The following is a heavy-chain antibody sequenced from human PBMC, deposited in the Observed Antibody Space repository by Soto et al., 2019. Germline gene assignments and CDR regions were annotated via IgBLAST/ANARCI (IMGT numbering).Heavy chain of an antibody. CDR1: GGSISSYY. V-gene: IGHV4-59*08. CDR2: IFYSGIT. Sequence: SETLSLTCTVSGGSISSYYWSWIRQPPGKGLEWIGYIFYSGITNYNPSLKSRVTISVDTSKNQFSLKLSSVTAADTAVYYCARLYGLDAFDFWGQGTMVTVS. D-gene: IGHD3-16*02. J-gene: IGHJ3*01. CDR3: ARLYGLDAFDF.